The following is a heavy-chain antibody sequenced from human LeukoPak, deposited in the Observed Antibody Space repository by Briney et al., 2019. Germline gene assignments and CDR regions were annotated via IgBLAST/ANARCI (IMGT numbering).Heavy chain of an antibody. CDR2: INSDGSST. Sequence: PGGSLRLSCAASGFTFGSYWMHWVRQAPGRGLVWVSRINSDGSSTSYADSAKGRFTISRDSAKNTLYLQMNSLRTEDTAVYYCARELWFGELLALDYWGQGTLVTVSP. D-gene: IGHD3-10*01. J-gene: IGHJ4*02. V-gene: IGHV3-74*01. CDR1: GFTFGSYW. CDR3: ARELWFGELLALDY.